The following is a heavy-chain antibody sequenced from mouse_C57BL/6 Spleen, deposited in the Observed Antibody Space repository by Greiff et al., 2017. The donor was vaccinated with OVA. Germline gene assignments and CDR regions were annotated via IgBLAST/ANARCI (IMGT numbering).Heavy chain of an antibody. CDR2: INPNNGGT. J-gene: IGHJ4*01. CDR3: ARGGDYYGSGAMDY. CDR1: GYTFTDYN. V-gene: IGHV1-22*01. Sequence: EVQLQQSGPELVKPGASVKMSCKASGYTFTDYNMHWVKQSHGKSLEWIGYINPNNGGTSYNQKFKGKATLTVNKSSSTAYMELRSLTSEDSSVYYCARGGDYYGSGAMDYWGQGTSVTVSS. D-gene: IGHD1-1*01.